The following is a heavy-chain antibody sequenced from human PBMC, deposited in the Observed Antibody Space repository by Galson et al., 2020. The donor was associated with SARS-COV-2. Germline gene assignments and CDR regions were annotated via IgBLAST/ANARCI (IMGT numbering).Heavy chain of an antibody. CDR3: WVVPAAIPYYYYGMDV. J-gene: IGHJ6*02. D-gene: IGHD2-2*01. CDR1: GYTLTELS. Sequence: ASVKVSCKVSGYTLTELSMHWVRQAPGKGLEWMGGFDPEDGETIYAQKFQGRVTMTEDTSTDTAYMELSSLRSEDTAVYYCWVVPAAIPYYYYGMDVWGQGTTVTVSS. CDR2: FDPEDGET. V-gene: IGHV1-24*01.